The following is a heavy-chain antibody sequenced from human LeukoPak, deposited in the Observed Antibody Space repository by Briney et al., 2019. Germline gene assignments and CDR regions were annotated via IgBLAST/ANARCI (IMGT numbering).Heavy chain of an antibody. CDR1: GFTFTAAW. CDR2: IKQDGSEK. D-gene: IGHD3-3*01. J-gene: IGHJ2*01. V-gene: IGHV3-7*01. CDR3: ARDEADYDFWSGYERYWYFDL. Sequence: GGSLRLSCAVSGFTFTAAWMSWVRQAPGKGLEWVANIKQDGSEKYYVDSVKGRFTVSRDNAKNSLYLQMNSLRAEDTAVYYCARDEADYDFWSGYERYWYFDLWGRGTLVTVSS.